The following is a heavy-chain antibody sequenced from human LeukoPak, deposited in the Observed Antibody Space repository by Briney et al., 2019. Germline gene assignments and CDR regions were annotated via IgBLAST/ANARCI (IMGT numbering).Heavy chain of an antibody. CDR1: GYTFTSYA. CDR2: INTNTGNP. D-gene: IGHD6-13*01. Sequence: ASVKVSCKASGYTFTSYALNWVRQAPGQGLEWMGWINTNTGNPTYAQGFTGRFVFSLDTSVSTAYLQISSLKAEDTAVYYCAREIAAAGKDEIDYWGQGTLVTVSS. V-gene: IGHV7-4-1*02. CDR3: AREIAAAGKDEIDY. J-gene: IGHJ4*02.